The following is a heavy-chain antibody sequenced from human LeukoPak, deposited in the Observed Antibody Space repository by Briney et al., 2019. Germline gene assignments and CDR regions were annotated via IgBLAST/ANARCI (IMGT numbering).Heavy chain of an antibody. J-gene: IGHJ6*03. V-gene: IGHV1-8*03. D-gene: IGHD6-13*01. CDR1: GYTFTSYD. Sequence: ASXKVSCKTSGYTFTSYDINWVRQAPGQGLEWMGWMNPNSGNTGYAQKFQGRVTITRNTSISTAYMELSSLRSEDTAVYYCARVHSSAYCYYMDVWGKGTTVTVSS. CDR2: MNPNSGNT. CDR3: ARVHSSAYCYYMDV.